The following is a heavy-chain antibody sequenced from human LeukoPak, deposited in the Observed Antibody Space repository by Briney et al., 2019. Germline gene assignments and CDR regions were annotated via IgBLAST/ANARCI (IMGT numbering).Heavy chain of an antibody. CDR2: GYFRGNT. CDR1: GGSISSGGYY. Sequence: PSQTLSLTCTVSGGSISSGGYYWSWIRQVPGKGLEWIGYGYFRGNTFYNPSLKGRVTISVDTSNNHFSLQLNSVTAADTAVYYCARDENCSGGNCYFIWGHGTQVTVSS. J-gene: IGHJ4*01. V-gene: IGHV4-31*03. CDR3: ARDENCSGGNCYFI. D-gene: IGHD2-15*01.